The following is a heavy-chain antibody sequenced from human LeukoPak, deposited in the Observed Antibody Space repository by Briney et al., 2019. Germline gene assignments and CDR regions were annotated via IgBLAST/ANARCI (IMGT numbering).Heavy chain of an antibody. V-gene: IGHV3-74*01. CDR3: AAPGRDDYGDXXAFDI. D-gene: IGHD4-17*01. CDR1: GVTFSSYW. J-gene: IGHJ3*02. CDR2: INSDGSST. Sequence: PAGSLRLSCAASGVTFSSYWMPWVRQAPGKGLVWVSRINSDGSSTSYASSVKCRFTISRDNTKNTLYLQMNSLRAEDTAVYYCAAPGRDDYGDXXAFDIWGQGTMVTVSS.